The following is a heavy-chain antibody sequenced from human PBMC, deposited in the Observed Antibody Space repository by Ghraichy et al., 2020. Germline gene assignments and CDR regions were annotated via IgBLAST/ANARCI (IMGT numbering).Heavy chain of an antibody. CDR2: ISSGGDTT. CDR1: GFTLNIYE. CDR3: ARVEEGFDL. D-gene: IGHD1-1*01. J-gene: IGHJ4*02. Sequence: GGSLRLSCAASGFTLNIYEMIWVRQAPGRGLEWVSYISSGGDTTHYADSVKGRFTISRDNAKKSLYLQMNSLRAEDTAVYFCARVEEGFDLWGQGTLVTVSS. V-gene: IGHV3-48*03.